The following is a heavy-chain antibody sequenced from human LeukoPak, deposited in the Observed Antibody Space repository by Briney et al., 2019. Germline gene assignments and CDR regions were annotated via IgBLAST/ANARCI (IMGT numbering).Heavy chain of an antibody. Sequence: PSETLSLTCTVSGYSIRSGFYWGWIRQPPGKGLEWIGNIYHSGVTYYTPSLKSRVTISVDTSKNQFSLKLSSVTAADTAVYYCARPTVSYSGYVFRSWGQGTLVTVSS. J-gene: IGHJ4*02. CDR1: GYSIRSGFY. V-gene: IGHV4-38-2*02. CDR2: IYHSGVT. CDR3: ARPTVSYSGYVFRS. D-gene: IGHD5-12*01.